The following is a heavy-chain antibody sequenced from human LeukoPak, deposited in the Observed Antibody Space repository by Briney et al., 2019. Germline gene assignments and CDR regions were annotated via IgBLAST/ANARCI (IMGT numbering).Heavy chain of an antibody. V-gene: IGHV4-34*01. CDR1: GGSFSGNY. D-gene: IGHD1-26*01. J-gene: IGHJ4*02. Sequence: SETLSLTSAVYGGSFSGNYWSWVRQPPGKGLEWIGEINHRGNTNYNPSLKSRVTISDTSKNQFSLRLKSVTAADTAVYYCARVPESVGINYFDSWGQGTQVTVSS. CDR3: ARVPESVGINYFDS. CDR2: INHRGNT.